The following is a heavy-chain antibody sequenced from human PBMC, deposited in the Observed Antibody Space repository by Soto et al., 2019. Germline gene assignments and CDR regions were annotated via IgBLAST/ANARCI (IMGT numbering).Heavy chain of an antibody. Sequence: QRQLQESGPGLVKPSEALSLTCSVSAGSFDSSSFYWAWIRQPPGEGLEWIGSTYYRANTYYNLSLKSRVTISVATYKNQFSLKLSSVTAGDTAVYYCARHGAWAPRDDWGQGTLVVVSS. CDR1: AGSFDSSSFY. CDR2: TYYRANT. J-gene: IGHJ4*02. V-gene: IGHV4-39*01. CDR3: ARHGAWAPRDD. D-gene: IGHD3-16*01.